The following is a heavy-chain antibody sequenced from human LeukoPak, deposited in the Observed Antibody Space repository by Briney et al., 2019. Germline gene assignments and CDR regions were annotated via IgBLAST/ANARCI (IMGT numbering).Heavy chain of an antibody. CDR3: ARPGGYAFDI. CDR2: ITYDGSDT. J-gene: IGHJ3*02. D-gene: IGHD3-10*01. CDR1: GFIFSTYA. V-gene: IGHV3-30*04. Sequence: GTSLRLSCEASGFIFSTYAFHWVRQAPGKGPEWMAFITYDGSDTYFADSVKGRFTLSRDNSKNALYLQMNSLRTAGTAVYYCARPGGYAFDIWGQGTMVTVSS.